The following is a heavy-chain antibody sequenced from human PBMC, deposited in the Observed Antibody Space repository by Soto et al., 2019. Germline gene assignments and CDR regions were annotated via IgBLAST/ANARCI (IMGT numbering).Heavy chain of an antibody. V-gene: IGHV4-59*01. J-gene: IGHJ6*02. CDR3: ARKVAAAGNYYYGMDV. D-gene: IGHD6-13*01. CDR1: GVSISSYY. CDR2: IYYSGST. Sequence: PSETLSLTCTVSGVSISSYYWSWIRQPPGKGLEWIGYIYYSGSTNYNPSLKSRVTISVDTSKNQFSLKLSSVTAADTAVYYCARKVAAAGNYYYGMDVWGQGTTVTVSS.